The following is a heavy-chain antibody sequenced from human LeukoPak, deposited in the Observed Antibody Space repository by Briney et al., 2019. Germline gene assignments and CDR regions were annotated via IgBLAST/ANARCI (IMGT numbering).Heavy chain of an antibody. D-gene: IGHD3-16*02. CDR2: IFYSGST. Sequence: SETLSLTCTVSGGSISTSNYYWGWVRQPPGKGLEWIGNIFYSGSTYYNPSLKSRVTMSIDTSKNQLSLNVNSVTAADTAVYYCARVMGASWFFYLDVWGKGTTVTVSS. CDR3: ARVMGASWFFYLDV. J-gene: IGHJ6*04. CDR1: GGSISTSNYY. V-gene: IGHV4-39*07.